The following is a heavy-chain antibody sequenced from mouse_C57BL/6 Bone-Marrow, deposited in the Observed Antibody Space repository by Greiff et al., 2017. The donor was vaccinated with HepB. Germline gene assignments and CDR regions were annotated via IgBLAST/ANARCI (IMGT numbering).Heavy chain of an antibody. J-gene: IGHJ1*03. V-gene: IGHV1-42*01. CDR1: GYSFTGYY. Sequence: EVKLVESGPELVKPGASVKISCKASGYSFTGYYMNWVKQSPEKSLEWIGEINPSTGGTTYNQKFKAKATLTVDKSSSTAYMQLKSLTSEDSAVYYCARDGYYVLWYFDVWGTGTTVTVSS. D-gene: IGHD2-3*01. CDR2: INPSTGGT. CDR3: ARDGYYVLWYFDV.